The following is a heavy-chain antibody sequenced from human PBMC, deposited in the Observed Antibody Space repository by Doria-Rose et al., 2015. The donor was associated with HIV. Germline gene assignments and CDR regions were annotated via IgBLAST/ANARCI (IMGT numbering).Heavy chain of an antibody. J-gene: IGHJ4*02. V-gene: IGHV4-30-4*01. CDR3: ARARNYGFPHFFDF. Sequence: QVQLQESGPGLVWPSQTLSLTCTVSGDSISSGDSFWSWIRQPPGKGPEWIGYISSSGTTYYYPSLRGRLTISLDASKNQFSLNLNSVTAADTAVYYYARARNYGFPHFFDFWGKGTLVTVSS. CDR1: GDSISSGDSF. D-gene: IGHD3-10*01. CDR2: ISSSGTT.